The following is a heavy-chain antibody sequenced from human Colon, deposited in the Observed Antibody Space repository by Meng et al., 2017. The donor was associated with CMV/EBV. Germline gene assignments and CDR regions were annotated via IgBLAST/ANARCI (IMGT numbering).Heavy chain of an antibody. Sequence: GESLKISCAASGFPFSSYVMTWVRQAPGKGLEWVSTITSGGSTYYADSVKGRFTISRDNSKNTLYLQMNSLRAEDTAVYYCAKTGVAGRPDYYGMDVWGRGTTVTVSS. CDR1: GFPFSSYV. J-gene: IGHJ6*02. CDR2: ITSGGST. D-gene: IGHD6-6*01. V-gene: IGHV3-23*01. CDR3: AKTGVAGRPDYYGMDV.